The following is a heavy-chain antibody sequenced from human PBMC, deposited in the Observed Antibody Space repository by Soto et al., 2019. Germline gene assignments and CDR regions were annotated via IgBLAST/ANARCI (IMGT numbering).Heavy chain of an antibody. D-gene: IGHD6-19*01. CDR2: ISGSGGST. CDR3: AKDRGGSSGWYVGYYYGMDV. V-gene: IGHV3-23*01. Sequence: GGSLRLSCAASGFTFSSYAMSWVRQAPGKWLEWVSAISGSGGSTYYADSVKGRFTISRDNSKNTLYLQMNSLRAEDTAVYYCAKDRGGSSGWYVGYYYGMDVWGQGXTVT. J-gene: IGHJ6*02. CDR1: GFTFSSYA.